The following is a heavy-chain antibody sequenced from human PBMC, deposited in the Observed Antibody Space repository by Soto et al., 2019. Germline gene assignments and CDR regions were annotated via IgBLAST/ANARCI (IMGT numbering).Heavy chain of an antibody. V-gene: IGHV5-51*03. Sequence: EVQLVQSGAEVKKPGESLKISCKGSGYSFTSYWIGWVRQMPGKGLEWMGIIYPGDPDSRYSPSFQGQVTISADKSISTAYLQWSSLKASDTAMSYCASQSDLGGSGSYSTRWEGFGYWGQGTLVTVSS. CDR2: IYPGDPDS. CDR1: GYSFTSYW. CDR3: ASQSDLGGSGSYSTRWEGFGY. J-gene: IGHJ4*02. D-gene: IGHD3-10*01.